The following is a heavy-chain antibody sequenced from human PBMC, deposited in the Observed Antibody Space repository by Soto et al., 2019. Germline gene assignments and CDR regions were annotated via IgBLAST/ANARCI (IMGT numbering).Heavy chain of an antibody. CDR3: ARAGNYDILTGRMYYFEL. CDR2: VDHTGST. CDR1: GGSLSDFS. V-gene: IGHV4-34*02. J-gene: IGHJ4*02. D-gene: IGHD3-9*01. Sequence: QVQLQQWGTGLLKPSETLALTCAVSGGSLSDFSWTWIRQPPGKGLEWIGEVDHTGSTMYNPSLRSRVSLSIDTSKKQISLNLSSVTAADTALYYCARAGNYDILTGRMYYFELWGQGTLVTVSS.